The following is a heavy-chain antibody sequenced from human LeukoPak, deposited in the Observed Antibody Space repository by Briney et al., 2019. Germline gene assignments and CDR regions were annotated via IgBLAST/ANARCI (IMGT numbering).Heavy chain of an antibody. CDR1: GFTFSSYG. D-gene: IGHD1-7*01. V-gene: IGHV3-30*02. Sequence: GGSLRLSCAASGFTFSSYGMHWVRQAPGKGLEWVAFIRYDGSNKYYADSVKGRFTISRDNSKNTLYLQMNSLRAEDTALYYCAKVQWELYYYYYYMDVWGKGTTVTVSS. CDR2: IRYDGSNK. CDR3: AKVQWELYYYYYYMDV. J-gene: IGHJ6*03.